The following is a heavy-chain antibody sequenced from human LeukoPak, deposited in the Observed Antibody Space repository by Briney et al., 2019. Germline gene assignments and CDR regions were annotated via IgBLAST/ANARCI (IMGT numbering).Heavy chain of an antibody. D-gene: IGHD6-19*01. J-gene: IGHJ1*01. CDR1: GFTFSRYA. Sequence: PGGSLRLSCAASGFTFSRYAMSWVRQAPGKGLEWVSTISGSGDTTYFADSVKGRFTISRDNSKNTLYLQMNSLRAEDTAVYYCAKGLIGSGWYGAEYFQHWGQGTLVTVSS. CDR2: ISGSGDTT. V-gene: IGHV3-23*01. CDR3: AKGLIGSGWYGAEYFQH.